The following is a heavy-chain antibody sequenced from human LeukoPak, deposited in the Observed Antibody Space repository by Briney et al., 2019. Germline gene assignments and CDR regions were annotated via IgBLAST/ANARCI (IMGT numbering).Heavy chain of an antibody. D-gene: IGHD5-18*01. CDR2: INPNSGGT. CDR3: ARDTAMVTPFDY. V-gene: IGHV1-2*02. Sequence: ASVKVSCKASGYTFTGYYMHWVRQAPGQGLEWMGWINPNSGGTNHAQKFQGRVTMTRDTSISTAYMELSRLRSDDTAVYYCARDTAMVTPFDYWGQGTLVTVSS. J-gene: IGHJ4*02. CDR1: GYTFTGYY.